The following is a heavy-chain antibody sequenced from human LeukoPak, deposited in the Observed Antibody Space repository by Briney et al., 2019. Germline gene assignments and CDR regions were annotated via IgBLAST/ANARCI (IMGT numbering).Heavy chain of an antibody. J-gene: IGHJ6*02. D-gene: IGHD6-13*01. Sequence: GESLKISFKGSGXSFTSYCIGWVRQMPGKGLEWMGIIYPGDSATRYSPSFQGQVTISADKSISTAYLQWTSLKASDTAMYYCARHRGIAAAGIPYYYYYVMDVWGQGTTVTVSS. CDR3: ARHRGIAAAGIPYYYYYVMDV. V-gene: IGHV5-51*01. CDR2: IYPGDSAT. CDR1: GXSFTSYC.